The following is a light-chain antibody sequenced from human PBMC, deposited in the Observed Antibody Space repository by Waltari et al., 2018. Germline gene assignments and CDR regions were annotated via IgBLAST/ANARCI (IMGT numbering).Light chain of an antibody. CDR2: KNN. V-gene: IGLV1-47*01. Sequence: QFVLTQSPSASGTPGQRVTTSCSGSSSNIGLNSIYWYQQLPGAPPKLLIAKNNQRSAGVPDRFSASKSGTSASLAISGLRSEDEADYFCAARDDSLNWVFGGGTKLTVL. CDR3: AARDDSLNWV. CDR1: SSNIGLNS. J-gene: IGLJ3*02.